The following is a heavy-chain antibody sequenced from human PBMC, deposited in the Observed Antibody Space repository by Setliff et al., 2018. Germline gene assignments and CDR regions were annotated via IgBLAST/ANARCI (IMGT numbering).Heavy chain of an antibody. Sequence: SETLSLTCTVSGGSISSGGYYWSWIRQPAGKGLEWIGYIYHSGGTSYNPSLKSRVTISVDTSKNQFSLKLRSVTAADTAVYYCARGGTFRYFDFWGQGAPVTVSS. V-gene: IGHV4-61*10. CDR2: IYHSGGT. J-gene: IGHJ4*02. CDR1: GGSISSGGYY. D-gene: IGHD5-12*01. CDR3: ARGGTFRYFDF.